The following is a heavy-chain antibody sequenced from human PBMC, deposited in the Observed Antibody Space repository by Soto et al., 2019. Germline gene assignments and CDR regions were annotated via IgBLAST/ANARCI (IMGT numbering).Heavy chain of an antibody. CDR3: ARVGQLVDYYYYYGMDV. V-gene: IGHV5-51*01. D-gene: IGHD6-13*01. J-gene: IGHJ6*02. Sequence: PGESLKISCKGSGYSFTSYWIGWVRQMPGKGLEWMGIIYPGDSDTRYSPSFQGQVTISADKSISTAYLQWSSLKASDTAMYYCARVGQLVDYYYYYGMDVWGQGTTVTVSS. CDR2: IYPGDSDT. CDR1: GYSFTSYW.